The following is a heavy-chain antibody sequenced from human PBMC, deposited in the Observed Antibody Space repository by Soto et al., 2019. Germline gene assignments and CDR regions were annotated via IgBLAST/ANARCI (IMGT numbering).Heavy chain of an antibody. V-gene: IGHV3-53*02. D-gene: IGHD5-18*01. Sequence: EVQLVETGGGLIQPGGSLRLSCTVSGFSVTNSYINWVRQAPGKGLEWVSILYSSGTTYYADSVRGRFTVSRADSKNTLFLHMNSLRADDTAVYYCARDWSKFSYNYPYYYAMDAWGQGTTVTVSS. CDR3: ARDWSKFSYNYPYYYAMDA. J-gene: IGHJ6*02. CDR1: GFSVTNSY. CDR2: LYSSGTT.